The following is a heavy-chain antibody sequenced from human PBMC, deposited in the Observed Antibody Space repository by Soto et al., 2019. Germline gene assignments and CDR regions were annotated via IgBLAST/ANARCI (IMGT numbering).Heavy chain of an antibody. J-gene: IGHJ4*02. CDR3: ARGGDGYNYYFVY. D-gene: IGHD5-12*01. V-gene: IGHV1-69*01. CDR2: IVPIIGVA. CDR1: GGSFTRHA. Sequence: QVQLVPSGAEVKKPGSSVKVSCKASGGSFTRHAISWVRQAPGHGLEWMGGIVPIIGVANYAQNFQDRFTIIADASTGTTYMELTSLRSEDTAIYYCARGGDGYNYYFVYWGQGTLVTVSS.